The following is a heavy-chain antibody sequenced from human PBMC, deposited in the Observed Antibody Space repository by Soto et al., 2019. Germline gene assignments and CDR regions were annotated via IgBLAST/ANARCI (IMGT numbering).Heavy chain of an antibody. J-gene: IGHJ4*02. Sequence: ASVKVSCKASGYTFTSYGISWVRQAPGQGLEWMGGISAYNGNTNYTQKFQDRITMTTDTSTSTVYMELSSLRSEDTAVYYCARSTMTFYYFDFWSQGTLVTVSS. CDR2: ISAYNGNT. V-gene: IGHV1-18*01. CDR1: GYTFTSYG. D-gene: IGHD4-17*01. CDR3: ARSTMTFYYFDF.